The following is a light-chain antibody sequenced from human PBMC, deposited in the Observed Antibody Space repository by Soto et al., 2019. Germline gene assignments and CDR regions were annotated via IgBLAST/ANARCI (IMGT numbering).Light chain of an antibody. CDR2: DAS. CDR1: QSISDW. Sequence: DIQMTQSPSTLSASVGDRVTITCRASQSISDWLAWYQQKPGKAPKLLIYDASGLESGVPSRFSGSGSATEFTLTISSLQPDDFATYYCQQYNSYSLTFGGGTKVDIK. J-gene: IGKJ4*01. CDR3: QQYNSYSLT. V-gene: IGKV1-5*01.